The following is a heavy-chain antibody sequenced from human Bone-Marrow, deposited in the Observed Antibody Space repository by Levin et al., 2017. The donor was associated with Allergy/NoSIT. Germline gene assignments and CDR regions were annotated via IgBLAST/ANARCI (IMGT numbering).Heavy chain of an antibody. Sequence: LSLTCAASGFTFSDYYMSWIRQAPGKGLEWVSYISSSSSYTNYADSVKGRFTISRDNAKNSLYLQMNSLRAEDTAVYYCASKYYYGSGSSLGDFYMDGWGKGTTVTVSS. CDR2: ISSSSSYT. D-gene: IGHD3-10*01. V-gene: IGHV3-11*03. CDR3: ASKYYYGSGSSLGDFYMDG. CDR1: GFTFSDYY. J-gene: IGHJ6*03.